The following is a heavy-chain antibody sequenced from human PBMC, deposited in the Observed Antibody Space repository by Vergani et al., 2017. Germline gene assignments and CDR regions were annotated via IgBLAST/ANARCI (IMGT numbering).Heavy chain of an antibody. CDR2: ISSSSSYI. V-gene: IGHV3-21*01. D-gene: IGHD1-26*01. CDR1: GFTFSSYS. Sequence: EVQLVESGGGLVKPGGSLRLSCAASGFTFSSYSMNWVRQAPGKGLEWVSSISSSSSYIYYADSVKGRFTISRDKAKNSLYLQMNSLRAEDTAVYYCARGFYGEATIVFDYWGQGTLVTVSS. CDR3: ARGFYGEATIVFDY. J-gene: IGHJ4*02.